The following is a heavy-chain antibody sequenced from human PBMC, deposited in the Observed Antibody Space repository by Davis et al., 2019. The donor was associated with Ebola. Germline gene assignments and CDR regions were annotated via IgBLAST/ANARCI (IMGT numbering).Heavy chain of an antibody. CDR1: GFTVSSNY. CDR3: ASGLVATGDYYYYYGMDV. Sequence: GESLKISCAASGFTVSSNYMSWVRQAPGKGLEWVSGIYSGGSTYYADSVKGRFTISRHNSKNTLYLQMNSLRAEDTAVYYCASGLVATGDYYYYYGMDVWGQGTTVTVSS. J-gene: IGHJ6*02. CDR2: IYSGGST. V-gene: IGHV3-53*04. D-gene: IGHD5-12*01.